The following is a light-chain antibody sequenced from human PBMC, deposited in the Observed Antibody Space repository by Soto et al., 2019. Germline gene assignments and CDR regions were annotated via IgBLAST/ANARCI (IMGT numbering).Light chain of an antibody. CDR1: QNIYIW. CDR3: QQYITYPS. J-gene: IGKJ2*01. CDR2: KAS. V-gene: IGKV1-5*03. Sequence: DIQMTQSPSTLSASVGDRVTITCRASQNIYIWLAWYQQKPGKAPKVLMYKASTLESGVPSRFSGSGSGTEFTLTISSLQPDDSATYYCQQYITYPSFGQGTKLEIK.